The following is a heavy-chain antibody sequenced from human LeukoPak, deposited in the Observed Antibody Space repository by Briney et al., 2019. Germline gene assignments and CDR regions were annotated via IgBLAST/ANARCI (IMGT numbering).Heavy chain of an antibody. V-gene: IGHV3-7*01. CDR1: GFTFSSYW. D-gene: IGHD3-22*01. J-gene: IGHJ4*02. Sequence: SGGSLRLSCAASGFTFSSYWMSWVRQAPGKGLEWVANIKEDGSEKYYVDSVKGRFTISRDNARNSLYLQMNSLRAEDTAVYYCARDNYDSSGPYYFDYWGQGTLVTVSS. CDR3: ARDNYDSSGPYYFDY. CDR2: IKEDGSEK.